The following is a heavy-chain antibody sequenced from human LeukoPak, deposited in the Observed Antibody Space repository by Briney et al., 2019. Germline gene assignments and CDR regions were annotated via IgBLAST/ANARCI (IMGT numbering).Heavy chain of an antibody. V-gene: IGHV3-23*01. CDR3: ARVGDHYHWYLDV. Sequence: GGSLRLSCAASGFTFTNYAMNWLRQVPGKGLEWVSGISGSDGSTYYADSVRGRFTISRDNSKNTLNLQMNSLRAEDTAVYYCARVGDHYHWYLDVWGRGTLVTASS. CDR1: GFTFTNYA. J-gene: IGHJ2*01. CDR2: ISGSDGST. D-gene: IGHD3-10*01.